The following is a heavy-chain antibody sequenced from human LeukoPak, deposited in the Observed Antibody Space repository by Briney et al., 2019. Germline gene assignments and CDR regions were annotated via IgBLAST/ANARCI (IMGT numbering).Heavy chain of an antibody. CDR2: ISSSSSSI. V-gene: IGHV3-21*01. CDR3: ARDVGYYGSGSYYISVPYYYYMDV. CDR1: GFTFSSYS. D-gene: IGHD3-10*01. Sequence: AGTLRLSCAASGFTFSSYSMNWVRQAPGKGLEWVSSISSSSSSIYYADSVKGRFTISRDNAKISLYLQMNSLRAEDTAVYYCARDVGYYGSGSYYISVPYYYYMDVWGKGTTVTISS. J-gene: IGHJ6*03.